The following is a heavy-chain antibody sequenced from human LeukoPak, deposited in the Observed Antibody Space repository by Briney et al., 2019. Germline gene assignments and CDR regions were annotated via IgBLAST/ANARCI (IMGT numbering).Heavy chain of an antibody. CDR3: ARGTYTTSPRNPKYYFDY. CDR1: GFTFDTST. J-gene: IGHJ4*02. D-gene: IGHD2/OR15-2a*01. V-gene: IGHV3-21*01. Sequence: GGSLRLSCAASGFTFDTSTMNSVRQAPGKGLEWVSSISSTSSYIYYADSVRGRFTISRDNAKNSLYLQMNSLRAEDTAVYYCARGTYTTSPRNPKYYFDYWGQGTLVTVSS. CDR2: ISSTSSYI.